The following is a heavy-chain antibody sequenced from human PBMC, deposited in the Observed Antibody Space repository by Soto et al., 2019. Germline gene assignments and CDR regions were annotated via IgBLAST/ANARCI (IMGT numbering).Heavy chain of an antibody. CDR1: DGSFSGYY. D-gene: IGHD1-1*01. V-gene: IGHV4-34*01. CDR3: ARAGTLQLSYGMDV. CDR2: INHSGST. Sequence: SETLSLTCAVYDGSFSGYYWSWIRQPPGKGLEWIGEINHSGSTNYNPSLKSRVTISVDTSKNQFSLKLSSVTAADTAVYYCARAGTLQLSYGMDVWGQGTTVTVSS. J-gene: IGHJ6*02.